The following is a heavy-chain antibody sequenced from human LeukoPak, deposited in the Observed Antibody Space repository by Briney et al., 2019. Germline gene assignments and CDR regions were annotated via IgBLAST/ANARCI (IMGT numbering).Heavy chain of an antibody. D-gene: IGHD5-24*01. Sequence: TGGSLRLSCAASGFTFSSYWMHWVRQAPGKGLVWVSRINSDGSITTYADSVKGRFTISRDNARNTLYLQMNSLRAEDTAVYYCATSRGKGFDPWGQGTLVTVSS. CDR2: INSDGSIT. CDR1: GFTFSSYW. J-gene: IGHJ5*02. V-gene: IGHV3-74*01. CDR3: ATSRGKGFDP.